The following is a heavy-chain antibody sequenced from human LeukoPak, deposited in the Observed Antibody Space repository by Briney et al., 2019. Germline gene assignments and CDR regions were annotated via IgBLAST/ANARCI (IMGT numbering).Heavy chain of an antibody. Sequence: ASVKVTSKASGYTFTSYDINWVRQATGQGLEWMGWMNPNSGNTGYAQKFHGRVTITRNTSISTAYMELSSLRSEDTAVHYCARSCYSVNYFDYWGQGTLVTVSS. D-gene: IGHD2-15*01. V-gene: IGHV1-8*03. J-gene: IGHJ4*02. CDR3: ARSCYSVNYFDY. CDR1: GYTFTSYD. CDR2: MNPNSGNT.